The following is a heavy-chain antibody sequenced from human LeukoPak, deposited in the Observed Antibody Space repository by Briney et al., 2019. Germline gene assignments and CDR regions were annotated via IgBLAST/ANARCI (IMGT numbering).Heavy chain of an antibody. CDR1: GGSLNSGGNY. CDR3: ARDSSCSGGTCYDT. J-gene: IGHJ5*02. Sequence: SETLSLTCTVSGGSLNSGGNYWSWIRQPPGKGLEWFAYIYYSGSANYNPSLKSRVTISIDTSKNQFSLKLSSVTAGDTAVYYCARDSSCSGGTCYDTWGQGTLVTVSS. V-gene: IGHV4-61*08. CDR2: IYYSGSA. D-gene: IGHD2-15*01.